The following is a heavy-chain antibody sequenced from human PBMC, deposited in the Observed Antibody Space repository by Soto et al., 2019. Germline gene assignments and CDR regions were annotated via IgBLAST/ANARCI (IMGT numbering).Heavy chain of an antibody. CDR3: ARGGREVPRIPYDT. CDR2: INPNVGGT. D-gene: IGHD3-16*01. J-gene: IGHJ5*02. Sequence: QVQLVQSGAEVKKPGASVYVSCKASGYTFSAYYVHWVRQAPGQGLEWMGWINPNVGGTNYARKLQGRVTMTRDTSISTVYMTLTRLSPDDTAIYYCARGGREVPRIPYDTWGQGTRVTVSS. CDR1: GYTFSAYY. V-gene: IGHV1-2*02.